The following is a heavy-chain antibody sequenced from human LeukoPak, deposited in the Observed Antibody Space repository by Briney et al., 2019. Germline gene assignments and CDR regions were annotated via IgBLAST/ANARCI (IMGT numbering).Heavy chain of an antibody. V-gene: IGHV4-61*01. CDR2: IYYSGST. D-gene: IGHD3-16*01. CDR3: ARETSQKGAHYMDV. J-gene: IGHJ6*03. Sequence: SETLSLTCTVSGGSISSSNFYRGWIRQPPGKGLEWIGYIYYSGSTNYNPSLKSRVAISVDTSKNQFSLKLSSVTAADTAVYYCARETSQKGAHYMDVWGKGTTVTISS. CDR1: GGSISSSNFY.